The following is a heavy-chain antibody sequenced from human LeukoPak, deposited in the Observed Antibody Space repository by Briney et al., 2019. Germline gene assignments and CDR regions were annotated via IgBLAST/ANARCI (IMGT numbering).Heavy chain of an antibody. D-gene: IGHD6-13*01. CDR3: ARGRRIAAAGAHPKDP. CDR1: GYSFTSYN. J-gene: IGHJ5*02. CDR2: IKPSGTDT. Sequence: ASVKVSCKTSGYSFTSYNLHWVRQAPGQRLEWMGIIKPSGTDTNYAQKFQGRVTMTRNTSISTAYMELSSLRSEDTAVCYCARGRRIAAAGAHPKDPWGQGTLVTVSS. V-gene: IGHV1-46*01.